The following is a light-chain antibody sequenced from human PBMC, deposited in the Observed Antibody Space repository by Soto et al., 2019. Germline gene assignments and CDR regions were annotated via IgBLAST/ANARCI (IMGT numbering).Light chain of an antibody. Sequence: EIVMTQSPATLSVSPGESATLSCRASQSVSSNLAWYQQKPGQAPRLLIYGASTRATGIPARFSGSGSGTEFTLTISSLQSEDFAVYYCQQYSNWPRTVGQGTKVDIK. CDR2: GAS. CDR1: QSVSSN. CDR3: QQYSNWPRT. J-gene: IGKJ1*01. V-gene: IGKV3-15*01.